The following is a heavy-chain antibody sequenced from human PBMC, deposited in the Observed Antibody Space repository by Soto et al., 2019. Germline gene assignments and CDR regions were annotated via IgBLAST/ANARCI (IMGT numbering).Heavy chain of an antibody. D-gene: IGHD2-21*01. Sequence: GGSLRLSCAASGFTFSSAWINWVRQAPGKGLEWVGRIKSKTDGGTPDFAAPVGGRFAISRDDSKSMLYLQMNSLKTEDTAVYYCTRIAYNYGPGDYWGQGTLVTVSS. CDR3: TRIAYNYGPGDY. CDR1: GFTFSSAW. V-gene: IGHV3-15*07. CDR2: IKSKTDGGTP. J-gene: IGHJ4*02.